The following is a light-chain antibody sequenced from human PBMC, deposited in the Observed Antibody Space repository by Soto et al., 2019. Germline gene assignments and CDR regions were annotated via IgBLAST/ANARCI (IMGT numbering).Light chain of an antibody. CDR1: SRAVGGYNY. CDR2: DVS. CDR3: SSYTSSSTTVV. Sequence: QSALTQPASVSGSPGQSITIYCTGTSRAVGGYNYVSWYQQHPGKAPKLMIYDVSNRPSGVSDRFSGSKSGNTASLTISGLQAEDEADYLCSSYTSSSTTVVFGGGTKLTVL. V-gene: IGLV2-14*01. J-gene: IGLJ2*01.